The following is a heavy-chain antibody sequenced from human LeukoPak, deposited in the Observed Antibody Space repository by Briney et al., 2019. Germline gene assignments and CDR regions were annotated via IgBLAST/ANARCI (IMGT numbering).Heavy chain of an antibody. CDR3: ARDVAPRPYYYMDV. J-gene: IGHJ6*03. V-gene: IGHV3-23*01. Sequence: GGSLRLYCAASEFTFTNYALSWVRQAPGKGLEWVSAISGSGDSPYYADSVKGRFTISRDNSKNTLFLQMTSLRAEDTAVYYCARDVAPRPYYYMDVWGRGTTVTVSS. CDR2: ISGSGDSP. D-gene: IGHD6-6*01. CDR1: EFTFTNYA.